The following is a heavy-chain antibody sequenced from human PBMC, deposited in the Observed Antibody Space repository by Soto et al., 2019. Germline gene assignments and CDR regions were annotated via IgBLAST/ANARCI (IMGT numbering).Heavy chain of an antibody. D-gene: IGHD1-1*01. CDR2: ISAHNGNT. CDR1: GYTFTSYG. V-gene: IGHV1-18*01. J-gene: IGHJ4*02. Sequence: QVHLVQSGAEVKKPGASVKVSCKCSGYTFTSYGITWVRQAPGQGLEWMGWISAHNGNTDYAQKVQGRVPLTRDTATSTAYMELRSLRSDDTAVYYFARGRYGDYWGQGALVTVSS. CDR3: ARGRYGDY.